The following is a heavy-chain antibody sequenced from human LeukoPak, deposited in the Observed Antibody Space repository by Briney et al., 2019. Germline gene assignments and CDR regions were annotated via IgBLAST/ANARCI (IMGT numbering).Heavy chain of an antibody. CDR3: AREDSGSSNFDY. Sequence: MAGGALRHSCAASGFTFSSYSMNWVRQAPGKGLELVSCISSSSSNIYYADSVKGRFTISRDNAKNSLYLQMNSLRAEDTAVYYCAREDSGSSNFDYWGQGTLVTVSS. V-gene: IGHV3-21*01. CDR2: ISSSSSNI. D-gene: IGHD1-26*01. J-gene: IGHJ4*02. CDR1: GFTFSSYS.